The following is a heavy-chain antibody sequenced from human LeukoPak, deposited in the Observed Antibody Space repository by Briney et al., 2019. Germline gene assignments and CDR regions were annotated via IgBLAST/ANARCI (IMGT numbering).Heavy chain of an antibody. D-gene: IGHD2-2*01. V-gene: IGHV4-59*01. CDR2: ISYSGGT. CDR1: GDSINNYY. CDR3: ARLPSYSSSQNWIDP. J-gene: IGHJ5*02. Sequence: SETLSLTCTVSGDSINNYYWNWIRQSPGKGLEWIGYISYSGGTKYNPSLKSRVTISGDTPNNQFSLRLNFVTVADTAMYYCARLPSYSSSQNWIDPWGQGTLVTVSS.